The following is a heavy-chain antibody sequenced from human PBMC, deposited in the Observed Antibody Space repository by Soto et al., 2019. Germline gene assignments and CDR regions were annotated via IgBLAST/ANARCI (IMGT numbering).Heavy chain of an antibody. V-gene: IGHV4-4*02. J-gene: IGHJ6*03. CDR1: SGSISSSNW. D-gene: IGHD2-2*01. Sequence: SETLSLTCAVSSGSISSSNWWSWIRQPPGKGLEWIGEINHSGSTNYNPSLKSRVTISVDTSKNQFSLKLSSVTAADTAVYYCAREGNNIVVAEYYYYMDVWGKGTTVTVSS. CDR3: AREGNNIVVAEYYYYMDV. CDR2: INHSGST.